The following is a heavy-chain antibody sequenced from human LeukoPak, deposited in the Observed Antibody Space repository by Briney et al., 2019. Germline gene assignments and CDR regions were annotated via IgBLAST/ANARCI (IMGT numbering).Heavy chain of an antibody. CDR1: GDPLSSSDYC. CDR3: ARHRSHHGWFDP. V-gene: IGHV4-39*01. Sequence: PSETLSLTCTVSGDPLSSSDYCWPWVRRPPGRGLEFVGWFYVSRTPYDNRSLNGRVTISVDTSKNQSSLNLYSMTAADTALYFCARHRSHHGWFDPWGQGTLVTVSS. D-gene: IGHD2-8*01. J-gene: IGHJ5*02. CDR2: FYVSRTP.